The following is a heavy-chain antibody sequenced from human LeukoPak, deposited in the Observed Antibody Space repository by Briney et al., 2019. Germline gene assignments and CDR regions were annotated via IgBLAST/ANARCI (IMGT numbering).Heavy chain of an antibody. D-gene: IGHD3-22*01. J-gene: IGHJ3*02. CDR3: ARDRISHSSGYQDASAYAFDI. Sequence: ASVKVSCKASGYTLTSYYMHWVRQPPGQGLEWMGIINTSSGSTSYAQKFQGRVTLTSDTSTSTVYIELSSLRSEDTAVYYCARDRISHSSGYQDASAYAFDIWGQGTMDTLSS. CDR2: INTSSGST. V-gene: IGHV1-46*01. CDR1: GYTLTSYY.